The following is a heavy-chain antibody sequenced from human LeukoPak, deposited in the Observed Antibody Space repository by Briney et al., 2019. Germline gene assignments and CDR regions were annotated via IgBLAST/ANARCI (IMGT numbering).Heavy chain of an antibody. CDR3: ARWQLERPYYYYYYMDV. CDR1: GYTFTGYY. J-gene: IGHJ6*03. D-gene: IGHD1-1*01. V-gene: IGHV1-2*06. Sequence: GASVKVSCKASGYTFTGYYMHWVRQAPGQGLEWMGRINPNSGGTNYAQKFQGRVTMTRDTSISTAYMELSRLGSDDTAVYYCARWQLERPYYYYYYMDVWGKGTTVTVSS. CDR2: INPNSGGT.